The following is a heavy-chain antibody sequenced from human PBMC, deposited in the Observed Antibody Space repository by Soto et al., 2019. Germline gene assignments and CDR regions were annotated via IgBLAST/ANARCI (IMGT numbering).Heavy chain of an antibody. V-gene: IGHV5-51*01. CDR2: IYIGDYDT. J-gene: IGHJ4*02. CDR3: ARLHRSSIAVAGIDY. Sequence: GGSLKISCKGSGYSFTSYWIGLVRQMPRQGLEWMGIIYIGDYDTRYSPSLQGQVTISADKSISTAYLQWSSLKASDTAMYYCARLHRSSIAVAGIDYWGQGTLVTVSS. D-gene: IGHD6-19*01. CDR1: GYSFTSYW.